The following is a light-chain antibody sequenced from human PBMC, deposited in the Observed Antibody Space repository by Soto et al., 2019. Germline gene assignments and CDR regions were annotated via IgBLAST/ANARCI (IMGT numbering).Light chain of an antibody. CDR3: AVWDGSLDGVV. J-gene: IGLJ2*01. CDR1: SSNIGDNT. CDR2: SND. V-gene: IGLV1-44*01. Sequence: QSVLTQPPSASGTPGQSVTISCSGSSSNIGDNTVNWYQQLPGTAPKLLMYSNDQRWSGVPDRFSGSKSGTSASLAISGLQSEDEADYYCAVWDGSLDGVVFGGGTKLTVL.